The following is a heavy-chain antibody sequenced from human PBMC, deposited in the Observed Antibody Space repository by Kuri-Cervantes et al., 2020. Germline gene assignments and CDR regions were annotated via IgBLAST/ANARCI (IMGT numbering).Heavy chain of an antibody. CDR2: INVGDGKT. CDR1: GYSFTDYA. J-gene: IGHJ5*02. CDR3: TRGAPWAVARNWFDP. D-gene: IGHD6-19*01. Sequence: ASVKVSCKTSGYSFTDYAIHWVRQAPGQGLEWMAWINVGDGKTRLSKNFQGRVSITGDTSASTAYMELSSLRSEDTAVYYCTRGAPWAVARNWFDPWGQGTLVTVSS. V-gene: IGHV1-3*01.